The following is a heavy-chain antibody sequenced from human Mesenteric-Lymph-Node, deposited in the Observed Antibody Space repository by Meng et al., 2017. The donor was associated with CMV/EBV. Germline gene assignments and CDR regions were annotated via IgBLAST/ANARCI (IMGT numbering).Heavy chain of an antibody. CDR1: GFTFSSYE. D-gene: IGHD3-3*01. J-gene: IGHJ6*02. V-gene: IGHV3-48*03. CDR3: ARVGYDFWSGYYPNYYYYGMDV. Sequence: GGSLRLSCAASGFTFSSYEMNWVRQAPGKGLEWVSYISSSGSTIYYADSVKGRFTISRDNAKNSLYLQMNSLRAEDTAVYYCARVGYDFWSGYYPNYYYYGMDVWGQGTTVTVSS. CDR2: ISSSGSTI.